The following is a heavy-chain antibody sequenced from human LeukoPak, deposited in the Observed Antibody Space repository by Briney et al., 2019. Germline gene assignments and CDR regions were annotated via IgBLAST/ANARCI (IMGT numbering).Heavy chain of an antibody. D-gene: IGHD6-6*01. CDR2: INPNSGGT. Sequence: ASVKVSCKASGYTFTGYYMHWVRQAPGQGLEWMGWINPNSGGTNYAQKFQGRVTMTRDTSISTAYMELSRLRSDDTAVYYCARDPPSMAYAFDIWGQGTMVTVSS. V-gene: IGHV1-2*02. CDR3: ARDPPSMAYAFDI. CDR1: GYTFTGYY. J-gene: IGHJ3*02.